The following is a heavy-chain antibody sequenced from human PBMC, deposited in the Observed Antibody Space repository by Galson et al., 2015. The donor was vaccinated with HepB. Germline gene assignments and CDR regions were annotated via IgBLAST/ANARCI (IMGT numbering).Heavy chain of an antibody. J-gene: IGHJ6*03. D-gene: IGHD3-10*01. CDR3: ARRTGSYQSYYMDV. CDR1: GYYFSSYW. CDR2: IHPVDSQT. V-gene: IGHV5-51*01. Sequence: QSGAEVKKPGESLKISCKTSGYYFSSYWIGWVRQMPGRGLGWVGNIHPVDSQTRYSPSFQGQVTISADTSINTAYLQWTSLKASDTGMYFCARRTGSYQSYYMDVWGKGTTVIVSS.